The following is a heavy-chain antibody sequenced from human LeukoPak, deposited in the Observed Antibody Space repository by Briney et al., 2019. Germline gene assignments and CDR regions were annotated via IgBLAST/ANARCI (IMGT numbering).Heavy chain of an antibody. J-gene: IGHJ5*02. V-gene: IGHV3-23*01. CDR3: AKEEYSSSFSSWFNP. D-gene: IGHD6-6*01. CDR1: GFTFSSYA. CDR2: ISGSGGST. Sequence: PGGSLRLSCAASGFTFSSYAMSWVRQAPGKGLEWVSAISGSGGSTYYAGSVKGRFTISRDNSKNTLYLQMNSLRAEDTAVYYCAKEEYSSSFSSWFNPWGQGTLVTVSS.